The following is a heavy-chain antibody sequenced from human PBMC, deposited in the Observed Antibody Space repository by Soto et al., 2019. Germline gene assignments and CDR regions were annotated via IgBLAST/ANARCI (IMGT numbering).Heavy chain of an antibody. CDR3: ARDVRRVGATTNYYYGMDV. CDR2: IYYSGST. V-gene: IGHV4-30-4*01. CDR1: GGSISSGDYY. J-gene: IGHJ6*02. Sequence: PSETLSLTCTVSGGSISSGDYYWSWIRQPPGKGLEWIGYIYYSGSTYYNPSLKSRVTISVDTSKNQFSLKLSSVTAADTAVYYCARDVRRVGATTNYYYGMDVWGQGTTVTVSS. D-gene: IGHD1-26*01.